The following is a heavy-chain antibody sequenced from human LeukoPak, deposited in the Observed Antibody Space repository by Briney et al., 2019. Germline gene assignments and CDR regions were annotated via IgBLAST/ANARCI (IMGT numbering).Heavy chain of an antibody. D-gene: IGHD2-2*01. V-gene: IGHV4-61*01. CDR3: ARPTLGYCSSTSCYDWYFDL. CDR2: IYYSGST. CDR1: GGSVSSGSYY. Sequence: SETLSLTCSVSGGSVSSGSYYWSWIRQPPGKGLEWIGYIYYSGSTNYNPSLKSRVTISVDTSKNQFSLKLSSVTAADTAVYYCARPTLGYCSSTSCYDWYFDLWGRGTLVTVSS. J-gene: IGHJ2*01.